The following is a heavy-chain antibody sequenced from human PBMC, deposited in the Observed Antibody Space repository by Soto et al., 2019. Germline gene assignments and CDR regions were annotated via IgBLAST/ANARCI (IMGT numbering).Heavy chain of an antibody. CDR1: GFTFDDYA. CDR3: ATARWGTVTYDAFDI. CDR2: IRWNSGSI. D-gene: IGHD4-17*01. V-gene: IGHV3-9*01. Sequence: EVQLVESGGGLVQPGRSLRLSCAASGFTFDDYAMHWVRQAPGKGLEWVSGIRWNSGSIGYADSVKGRFTTSRDNAKNSLYLQMNSLIAEDTALYYCATARWGTVTYDAFDIWGQGTMVTVSS. J-gene: IGHJ3*02.